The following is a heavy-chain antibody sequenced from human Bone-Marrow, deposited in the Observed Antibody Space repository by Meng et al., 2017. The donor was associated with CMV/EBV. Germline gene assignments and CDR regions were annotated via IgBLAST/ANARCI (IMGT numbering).Heavy chain of an antibody. Sequence: ASVKVSCKASGYTFTTYDINWVRQATGQGLEWMGWMSPNSGNTGYAQKFQGRVTMTRDPSISTAYMELSSLGSEDTAVYYCARGRLVVAANLHGMDVWGQGTTVTVSS. V-gene: IGHV1-8*01. CDR3: ARGRLVVAANLHGMDV. CDR1: GYTFTTYD. J-gene: IGHJ6*02. D-gene: IGHD2-15*01. CDR2: MSPNSGNT.